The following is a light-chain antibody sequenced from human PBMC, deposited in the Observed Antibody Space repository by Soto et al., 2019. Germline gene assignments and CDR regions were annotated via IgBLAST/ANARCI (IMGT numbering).Light chain of an antibody. CDR1: QSVSSY. J-gene: IGKJ5*01. V-gene: IGKV3-11*01. Sequence: EIVLTQSPATLSLSPGERATLSCRASQSVSSYLACYQQKPGQAPRILIYDASNRATGIPARFSGSGSGTDFTLTISSLEPEDFAVYYCQQRSNWPSVTFGQGTRLEIK. CDR2: DAS. CDR3: QQRSNWPSVT.